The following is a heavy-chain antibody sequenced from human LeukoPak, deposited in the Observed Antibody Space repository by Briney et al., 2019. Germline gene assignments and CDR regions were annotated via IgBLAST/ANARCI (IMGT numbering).Heavy chain of an antibody. V-gene: IGHV3-48*01. CDR2: ISSSSSTI. J-gene: IGHJ4*02. Sequence: GGSLRLSCAASGFTVSTYSMNWVRQAPGKGLEWVSYISSSSSTIYYADSVKGRFTISRDNAKNSLYLQMNSLRAEDTAVYYCARGSTYYDSSGQVSFDYWGQGTLVTVSS. D-gene: IGHD3-22*01. CDR3: ARGSTYYDSSGQVSFDY. CDR1: GFTVSTYS.